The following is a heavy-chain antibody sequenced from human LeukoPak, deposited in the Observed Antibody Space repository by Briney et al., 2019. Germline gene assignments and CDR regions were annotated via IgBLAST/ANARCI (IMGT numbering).Heavy chain of an antibody. CDR1: GYSFTSYW. V-gene: IGHV5-51*01. CDR3: ARRSYGGKDFDY. D-gene: IGHD4-23*01. J-gene: IGHJ4*02. Sequence: GESLKISCKGSGYSFTSYWIAWVREMPGKGLEWLGVIYPDDSDTRYSPSFQGQVTISADKSISTAYLQWSSLKASDTAMYYCARRSYGGKDFDYWGQGTLVTVSS. CDR2: IYPDDSDT.